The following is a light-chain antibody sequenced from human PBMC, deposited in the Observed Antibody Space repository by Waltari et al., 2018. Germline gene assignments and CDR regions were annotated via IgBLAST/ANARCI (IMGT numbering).Light chain of an antibody. J-gene: IGLJ1*01. CDR3: AAWDDSLNGFYV. CDR1: SSNIGSNT. V-gene: IGLV1-44*01. CDR2: ASK. Sequence: QSVLTQAPSASGTPGQRVTISCFGSSSNIGSNTVTWYQKLPGTAPKLLIYASKQRPSGVPDRFSGSKSGTSASLAISGLQSEDEADYYCAAWDDSLNGFYVFGTGTKVTVL.